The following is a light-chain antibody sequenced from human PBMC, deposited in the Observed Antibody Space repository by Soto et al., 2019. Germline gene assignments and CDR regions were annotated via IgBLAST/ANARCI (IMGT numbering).Light chain of an antibody. J-gene: IGKJ2*01. Sequence: DIQMTQSPSSLSASVGDRVTITCRASQSISSYLNWYQQKPGKAPKLLIYAASSLQSGVPSRFSDSGSWTDFTLTISILQPENFATYYCQQMYSTPYTFGQGTKLEIK. CDR3: QQMYSTPYT. V-gene: IGKV1-39*01. CDR1: QSISSY. CDR2: AAS.